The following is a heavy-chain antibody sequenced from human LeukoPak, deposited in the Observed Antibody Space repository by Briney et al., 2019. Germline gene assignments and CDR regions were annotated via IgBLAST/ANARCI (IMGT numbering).Heavy chain of an antibody. CDR1: GFTFDDYA. CDR2: ISWSSGSI. D-gene: IGHD6-6*01. CDR3: AKDVADAARPSDAFDI. V-gene: IGHV3-9*01. J-gene: IGHJ3*02. Sequence: QAGRSLRLSCAASGFTFDDYAMHWVRQAPGKGLEWVSGISWSSGSIGYADSVKGRFTISRDNAKNSLYLQMNSLRAEDTALYYCAKDVADAARPSDAFDIWGQGTMVTVSS.